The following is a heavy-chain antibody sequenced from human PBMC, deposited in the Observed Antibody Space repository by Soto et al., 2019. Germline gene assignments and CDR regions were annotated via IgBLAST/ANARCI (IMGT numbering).Heavy chain of an antibody. Sequence: QLLESGGGLVQPGRSLRLSCAASGFTFSNYAMSWVRQAPGQGLDWVSAISVSGGTTYYADSVKGRFTISSDNSKNTLFLQMNSLRAEDAAVYYCAKFFVETGSNSGWPWSFHYWGQGPLVTVSS. J-gene: IGHJ4*02. CDR3: AKFFVETGSNSGWPWSFHY. CDR2: ISVSGGTT. CDR1: GFTFSNYA. V-gene: IGHV3-23*01. D-gene: IGHD6-25*01.